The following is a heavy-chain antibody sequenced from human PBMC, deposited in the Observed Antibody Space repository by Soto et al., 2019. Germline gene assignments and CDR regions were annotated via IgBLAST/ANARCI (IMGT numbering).Heavy chain of an antibody. CDR1: GFTFSSYG. D-gene: IGHD2-21*02. CDR3: AKCHGDCYTYGMDV. CDR2: ISYDGSNK. Sequence: GGSLRLSCAASGFTFSSYGMHWVRQAPGKGLEWVAVISYDGSNKYYADSVKGRFTISRDNSKNTLYLQMNSLRAEDTAVYYCAKCHGDCYTYGMDVWGQGTTVTVSS. J-gene: IGHJ6*02. V-gene: IGHV3-30*18.